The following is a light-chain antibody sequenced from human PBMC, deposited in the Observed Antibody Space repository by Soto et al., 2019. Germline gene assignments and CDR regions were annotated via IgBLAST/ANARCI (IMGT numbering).Light chain of an antibody. J-gene: IGKJ1*01. Sequence: DIQMTQSPSTLSGSVGDKVTITCRASQTISSWLAWYQQKPGNDTKLLIYKASTLKSGVPSRFSGSGSGTEFTLTISSLQPDDVATYYCQQYNAYSPWTFGQGTKV. CDR3: QQYNAYSPWT. CDR2: KAS. V-gene: IGKV1-5*03. CDR1: QTISSW.